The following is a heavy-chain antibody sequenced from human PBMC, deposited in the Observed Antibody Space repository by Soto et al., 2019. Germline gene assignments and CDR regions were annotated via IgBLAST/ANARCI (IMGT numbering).Heavy chain of an antibody. V-gene: IGHV3-23*01. J-gene: IGHJ5*02. CDR2: ISGSAGSR. CDR3: ARLGPYASGTYSFRHNRFDP. Sequence: GGSLRLSCAASGFIFRNYAMSWVRQAPGKGLEWVSAISGSAGSRYYVDSVKGRFTISRDNAKNSLYLQMNSLRAEDTAVYYCARLGPYASGTYSFRHNRFDPWGQGTLVTVSS. D-gene: IGHD3-10*01. CDR1: GFIFRNYA.